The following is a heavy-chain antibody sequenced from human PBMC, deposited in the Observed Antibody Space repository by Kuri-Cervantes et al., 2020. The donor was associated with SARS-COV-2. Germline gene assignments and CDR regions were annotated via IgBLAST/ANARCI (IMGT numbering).Heavy chain of an antibody. V-gene: IGHV3-21*01. CDR3: AREAYNYHYDSSGYLLGGAFDI. J-gene: IGHJ3*02. CDR2: ISSGSDYI. CDR1: EFTFSSYD. Sequence: GESLKISCAASEFTFSSYDMTWVRQAPGMGLEWVSSISSGSDYIYYADSVKGRFTVSRDNAENSLYLQMNSLGVGDTAVYYCAREAYNYHYDSSGYLLGGAFDIWGQGTMVTVSS. D-gene: IGHD3-22*01.